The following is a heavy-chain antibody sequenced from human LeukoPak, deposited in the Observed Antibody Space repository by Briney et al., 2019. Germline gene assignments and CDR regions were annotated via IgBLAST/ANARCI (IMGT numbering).Heavy chain of an antibody. D-gene: IGHD3-22*01. V-gene: IGHV4-59*08. CDR3: ARLRNLYVTSGYYPHDY. J-gene: IGHJ4*02. CDR2: IYYSGST. Sequence: PSETLSLTCTVSGGSIRSYYWSWIRQPPGKGLEWLGYIYYSGSTNYNASLKSRVTISVDTSKNQFSLKLSSVTAADTAVYYCARLRNLYVTSGYYPHDYWGQGTLVTVSS. CDR1: GGSIRSYY.